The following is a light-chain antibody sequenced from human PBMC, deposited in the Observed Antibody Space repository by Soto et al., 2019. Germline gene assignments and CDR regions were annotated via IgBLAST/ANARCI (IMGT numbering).Light chain of an antibody. J-gene: IGLJ1*01. CDR1: SSSVGAGCE. CDR2: GNT. V-gene: IGLV1-40*01. Sequence: QSVLTQLPTVSAAPGHRVSISCTGCSSSVGAGCEVPWLPHLLGRAPRVLFYGNTNRPSGVPDRFSGSKSGTSASLAITELQAEDEADYYCQSYDSSLSASYGFGGGTKVTVL. CDR3: QSYDSSLSASYG.